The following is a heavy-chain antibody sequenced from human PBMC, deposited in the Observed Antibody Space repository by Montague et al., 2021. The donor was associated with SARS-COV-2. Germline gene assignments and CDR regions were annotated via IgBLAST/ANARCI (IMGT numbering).Heavy chain of an antibody. CDR2: IYYSGST. D-gene: IGHD3-22*01. J-gene: IGHJ3*02. V-gene: IGHV4-39*01. CDR3: ARFPTSYYYDSKAAPATPDAFDI. CDR1: GGSISSSGYY. Sequence: SETLSLTCTVSGGSISSSGYYWGWIRQPPGKGLEWIGSIYYSGSTYYNPSLKSRVTIPVDTSKNQFSLKLSSVTAADTAVYYCARFPTSYYYDSKAAPATPDAFDIWGQGTMVTVSS.